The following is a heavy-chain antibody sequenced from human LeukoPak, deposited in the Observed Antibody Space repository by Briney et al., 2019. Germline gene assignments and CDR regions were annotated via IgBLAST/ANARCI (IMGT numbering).Heavy chain of an antibody. CDR1: GYTFTSYD. CDR2: MNPNSGNT. V-gene: IGHV1-8*01. J-gene: IGHJ5*02. D-gene: IGHD3-3*01. CDR3: AREAVTISALVRTQTTKRPHRFDP. Sequence: GASVKVSCKASGYTFTSYDINWVRQATGQGLEWMGWMNPNSGNTGYAQKFQGRVTMTRNTSISTAYMELSGLRSEDTAVYYCAREAVTISALVRTQTTKRPHRFDPWGQGTLVTVSS.